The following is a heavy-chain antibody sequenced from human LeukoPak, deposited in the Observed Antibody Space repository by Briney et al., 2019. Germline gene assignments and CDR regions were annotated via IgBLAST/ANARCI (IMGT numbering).Heavy chain of an antibody. V-gene: IGHV4-39*01. CDR2: IYYSGST. CDR3: ASQPTDYYDSSGYYCHYYYYMDV. D-gene: IGHD3-22*01. Sequence: SETLSLTCTVSGGSISSSSYYWGWIRQPPGKGLEWIGSIYYSGSTYYNPSLKSRVTISVDTSKNQFSLKLSSVTAADTAVYYCASQPTDYYDSSGYYCHYYYYMDVWGKGTTVTVSS. J-gene: IGHJ6*03. CDR1: GGSISSSSYY.